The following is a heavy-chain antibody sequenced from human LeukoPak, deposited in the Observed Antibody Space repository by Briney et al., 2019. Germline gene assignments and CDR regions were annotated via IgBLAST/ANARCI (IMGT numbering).Heavy chain of an antibody. V-gene: IGHV3-33*01. Sequence: PGGSLRLSCAASGFTFSSYGMHWVRQAPGKGLEWGAVIWYDGSIKYYGDSVRGRFTISRDNPKNTLYLQMNSLRAEDTAVYYCARDRCTNGVCYYDYWGQGTLVTVSS. D-gene: IGHD2-8*01. CDR1: GFTFSSYG. CDR3: ARDRCTNGVCYYDY. CDR2: IWYDGSIK. J-gene: IGHJ4*02.